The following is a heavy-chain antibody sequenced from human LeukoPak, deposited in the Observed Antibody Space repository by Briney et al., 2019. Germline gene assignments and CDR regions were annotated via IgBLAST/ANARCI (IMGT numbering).Heavy chain of an antibody. CDR2: ISAYNGNT. D-gene: IGHD3-16*02. V-gene: IGHV1-18*04. Sequence: ASVKVSCKASGYTFTGYYMHWVRQAPGQGLEWMGWISAYNGNTNYAQKLQGRVTMTTDTSTSTAYMELRSLRSDDTAVYYCARESLTFDIWGQGTMVTVSS. CDR1: GYTFTGYY. J-gene: IGHJ3*02. CDR3: ARESLTFDI.